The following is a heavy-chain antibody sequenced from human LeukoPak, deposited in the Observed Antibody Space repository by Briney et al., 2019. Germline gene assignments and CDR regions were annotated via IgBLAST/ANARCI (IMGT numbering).Heavy chain of an antibody. CDR2: ISDTGGST. CDR3: AKQGSNWAFFDY. V-gene: IGHV3-23*01. Sequence: GGSLRLSCAASAFTFSSYAMSWVRQAPGKGLEWVSAISDTGGSTYYADSVKGRFTISGDNSKNTLYLQMNSLRAGDTAVYYCAKQGSNWAFFDYWGQGTLVTVSS. D-gene: IGHD7-27*01. J-gene: IGHJ4*02. CDR1: AFTFSSYA.